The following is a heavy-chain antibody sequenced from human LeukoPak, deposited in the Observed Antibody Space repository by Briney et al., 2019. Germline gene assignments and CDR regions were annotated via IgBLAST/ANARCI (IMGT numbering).Heavy chain of an antibody. D-gene: IGHD6-6*01. J-gene: IGHJ4*02. Sequence: PGGSLRLSCAASGFTFSSYWMSWVRQAPGKGLEWVANIKQDGSEKYYVDSVKGRFTISRDNAKNSLYLQMNSLRAEDTAVYYCARDPGAYSRSPIDSWGQGTLVTVSS. V-gene: IGHV3-7*01. CDR2: IKQDGSEK. CDR1: GFTFSSYW. CDR3: ARDPGAYSRSPIDS.